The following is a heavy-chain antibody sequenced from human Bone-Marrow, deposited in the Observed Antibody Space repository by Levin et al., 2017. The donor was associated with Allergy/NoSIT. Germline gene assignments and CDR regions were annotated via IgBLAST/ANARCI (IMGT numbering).Heavy chain of an antibody. Sequence: GASVKVSCKASGYTFTGYYMHWVRQAPGQGLEWMGWINPNSGGTNYAQKFQGRVTMTRDTSISTAYMELSRLRSDDTAVYYCARSCIVATITGVPRYYYGMDVWGQGTTVTVSS. CDR3: ARSCIVATITGVPRYYYGMDV. CDR2: INPNSGGT. D-gene: IGHD5-12*01. CDR1: GYTFTGYY. J-gene: IGHJ6*02. V-gene: IGHV1-2*02.